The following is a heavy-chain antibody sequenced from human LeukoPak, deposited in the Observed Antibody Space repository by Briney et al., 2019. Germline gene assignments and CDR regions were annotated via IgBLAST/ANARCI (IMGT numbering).Heavy chain of an antibody. V-gene: IGHV3-9*01. J-gene: IGHJ6*03. CDR2: ISWNSGSI. CDR3: VKGHCSSSSCFPNYYYYMDV. D-gene: IGHD2-15*01. Sequence: GGSLRLSCAGSGFTFDEHAMHWVRQAPGKGLEWVSAISWNSGSIAYADSVKGRFTISRDNAKNLLFLQMSSLRAADTALYYCVKGHCSSSSCFPNYYYYMDVWGTGTTVTVS. CDR1: GFTFDEHA.